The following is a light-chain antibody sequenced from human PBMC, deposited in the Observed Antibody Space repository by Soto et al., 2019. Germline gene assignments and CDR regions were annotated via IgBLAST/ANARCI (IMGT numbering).Light chain of an antibody. V-gene: IGLV2-8*01. Sequence: QSALTQPPSASGSPGQSVTISCTGTSSDVGGYNYVSWYQQHPGKAPKLMIYEVSKRPSGVPDRFSGSKSGNTASLTVSGLQAEDEADYYCSSYAGSTPVFGGGTKVTV. CDR2: EVS. CDR1: SSDVGGYNY. CDR3: SSYAGSTPV. J-gene: IGLJ2*01.